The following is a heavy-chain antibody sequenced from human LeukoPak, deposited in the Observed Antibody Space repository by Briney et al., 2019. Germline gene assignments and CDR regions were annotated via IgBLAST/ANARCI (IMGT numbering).Heavy chain of an antibody. CDR1: GFIVSSNY. CDR3: AGYHSGWYYSDY. J-gene: IGHJ4*02. V-gene: IGHV3-53*01. CDR2: IYSGGTT. D-gene: IGHD6-19*01. Sequence: GGSLRLSCAASGFIVSSNYMSWVRQAPGKGLEWVSVIYSGGTTNYADSVEGRFTISRDNSKNTLYLQMNSLRAEDTAVYYCAGYHSGWYYSDYWGQGTLVTVSS.